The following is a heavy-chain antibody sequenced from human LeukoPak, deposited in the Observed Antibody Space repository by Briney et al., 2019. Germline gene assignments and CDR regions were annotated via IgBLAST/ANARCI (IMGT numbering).Heavy chain of an antibody. CDR3: ATKKSPLYCGGDCYSGLGWFDP. CDR1: GYTFTGYH. V-gene: IGHV1-2*02. D-gene: IGHD2-21*02. J-gene: IGHJ5*02. Sequence: ASVKDSCKASGYTFTGYHIHGVRQAPGQGLAWMGWINPKNGGTKFAQKLQGRVTMPRDTSISTAYMERSSLRADDTHVYYCATKKSPLYCGGDCYSGLGWFDPWGQGTLITVSS. CDR2: INPKNGGT.